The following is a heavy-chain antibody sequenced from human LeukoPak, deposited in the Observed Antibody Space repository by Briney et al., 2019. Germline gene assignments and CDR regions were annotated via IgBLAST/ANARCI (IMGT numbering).Heavy chain of an antibody. Sequence: GASVKVSCKASGYTFTSYYMHWVRQAPGQGLEWMGIINPSGGSTSYEQKFQGRVTMTRDMSTSTVYMELSSLRSEDTAVYYCARDLVVVPAAPRDYYYMDVWGKGTTVTVSS. CDR2: INPSGGST. CDR3: ARDLVVVPAAPRDYYYMDV. J-gene: IGHJ6*03. V-gene: IGHV1-46*01. CDR1: GYTFTSYY. D-gene: IGHD2-2*01.